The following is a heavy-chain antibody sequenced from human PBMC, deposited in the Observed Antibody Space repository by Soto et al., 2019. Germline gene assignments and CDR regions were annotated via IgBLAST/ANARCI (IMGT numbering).Heavy chain of an antibody. Sequence: EVQLLESGGGLVQPGGSLRLSCAASGFMFNNFAMNWVRQAPGKGLEWVSYISSSGSTIYYADSVKGRFTISRDNAKNSLYLQMNSLRAEDTAVYYCARAWKWFGDHYYYGMDVWGQGTTVTVSS. D-gene: IGHD3-10*01. CDR2: ISSSGSTI. V-gene: IGHV3-48*03. CDR3: ARAWKWFGDHYYYGMDV. J-gene: IGHJ6*02. CDR1: GFMFNNFA.